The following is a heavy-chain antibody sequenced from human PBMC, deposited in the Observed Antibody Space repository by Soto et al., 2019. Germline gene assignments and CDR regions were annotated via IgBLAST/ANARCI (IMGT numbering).Heavy chain of an antibody. Sequence: GGSLRLSCTASGFTFSNAWMTWVRQAPGKGLEWVGRIKSKTDGGTTDYAAPVKGRFTISRDDSKNTMYLQMNSLKTEDTALYYCAKGRASDCPGCTQDYWGQGTLVTVSS. V-gene: IGHV3-15*01. CDR2: IKSKTDGGTT. D-gene: IGHD2-21*02. CDR3: AKGRASDCPGCTQDY. CDR1: GFTFSNAW. J-gene: IGHJ4*02.